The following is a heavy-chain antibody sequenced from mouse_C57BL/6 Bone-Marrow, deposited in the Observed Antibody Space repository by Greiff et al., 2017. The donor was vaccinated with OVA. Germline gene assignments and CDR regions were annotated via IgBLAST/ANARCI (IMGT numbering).Heavy chain of an antibody. CDR2: IWRGGST. CDR3: AKGYGYWYFDV. CDR1: GFSLTSYG. V-gene: IGHV2-5*01. Sequence: VKLLESGPGLVQPSQSLSITCTVSGFSLTSYGVHWVRQSPGKGLEWLGVIWRGGSTDYNAAFMSRLSITKDNSKSQVFFKMNSLQADDTAIYYCAKGYGYWYFDVWGTGTTVTVSS. D-gene: IGHD1-1*02. J-gene: IGHJ1*03.